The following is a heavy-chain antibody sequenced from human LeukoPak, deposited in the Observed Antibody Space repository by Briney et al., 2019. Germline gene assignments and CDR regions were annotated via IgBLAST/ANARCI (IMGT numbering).Heavy chain of an antibody. Sequence: PSETLSLTCTVSGGSISRYYWSWIRQPPGKGLECIGYIYYSGSTNYNPSLKSRVTISVDTSKNQFSLKLSSVTAADTAVYYCARVGLLGSRGIDYWGQGTLVTVSS. CDR3: ARVGLLGSRGIDY. D-gene: IGHD3-10*01. J-gene: IGHJ4*02. CDR1: GGSISRYY. CDR2: IYYSGST. V-gene: IGHV4-59*01.